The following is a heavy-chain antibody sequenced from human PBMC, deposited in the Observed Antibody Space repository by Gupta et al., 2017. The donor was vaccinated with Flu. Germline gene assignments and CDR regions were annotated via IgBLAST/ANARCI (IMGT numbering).Heavy chain of an antibody. Sequence: EVQLVGSGGGLLKPGGSLRLSCAASGFTFSNAWMSWVRQAPGKGLEWVGRIKSTSDGGTTDYAAPVKGRFTILRDDSNNTLYLQMNSLKTEDTAVYYCTTSTAGSYFFYGMDLWGQGTMVTVSS. V-gene: IGHV3-15*01. CDR1: GFTFSNAW. J-gene: IGHJ6*02. D-gene: IGHD6-13*01. CDR3: TTSTAGSYFFYGMDL. CDR2: IKSTSDGGTT.